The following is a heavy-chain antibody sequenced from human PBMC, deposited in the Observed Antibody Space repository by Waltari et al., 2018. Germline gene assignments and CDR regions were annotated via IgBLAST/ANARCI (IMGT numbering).Heavy chain of an antibody. Sequence: QLQLQESGPGLVKPSETLSLTCTVSGGSISSSSYYWGWIRQPRGKLLELIGSIYYSGSNYDNPSLKSGVTISVDTSKNQFALKLSSVTASDTAVYYCASDGRVVTRNQTLIDYWGQGTLVTFSS. CDR1: GGSISSSSYY. CDR2: IYYSGSN. CDR3: ASDGRVVTRNQTLIDY. D-gene: IGHD3-10*01. V-gene: IGHV4-39*07. J-gene: IGHJ4*02.